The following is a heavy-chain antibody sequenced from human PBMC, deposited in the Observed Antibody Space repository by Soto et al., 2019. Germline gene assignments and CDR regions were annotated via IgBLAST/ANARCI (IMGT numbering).Heavy chain of an antibody. CDR2: ISSSGSTI. D-gene: IGHD1-20*01. CDR3: ARDTHPYNWNDVLGYYYYYYMDV. V-gene: IGHV3-11*01. CDR1: GFTFSDYY. Sequence: GGSLRLSCAASGFTFSDYYMSWIRQAPGKGLEWVSYISSSGSTIYYADSVKGRFTISRDNAKNSLYLQMNSLRAEDTAVYYCARDTHPYNWNDVLGYYYYYYMDVWGKGTTVTVSS. J-gene: IGHJ6*03.